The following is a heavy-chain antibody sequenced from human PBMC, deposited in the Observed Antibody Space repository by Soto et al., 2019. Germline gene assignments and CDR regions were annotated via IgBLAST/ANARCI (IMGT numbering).Heavy chain of an antibody. J-gene: IGHJ4*02. CDR2: INPLSGIS. D-gene: IGHD2-2*01. CDR3: ATPACAATWCSPSHDLDH. V-gene: IGHV1-69*09. Sequence: QVQLVQSGAEVKKPESSVKVSCKTSGGTFVRHVISWVRQAPGQGPEWMGKINPLSGISNYAQKSQDRVTFTADTDSSTAYMELSSLRSDDTAVYYCATPACAATWCSPSHDLDHWGQGNLVTVSS. CDR1: GGTFVRHV.